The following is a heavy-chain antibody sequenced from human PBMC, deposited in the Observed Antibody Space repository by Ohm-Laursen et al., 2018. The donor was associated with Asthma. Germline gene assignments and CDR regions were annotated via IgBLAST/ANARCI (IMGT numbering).Heavy chain of an antibody. J-gene: IGHJ6*02. CDR2: IYYSGST. CDR1: GGSISSGDYY. Sequence: TLSLTCTVSGGSISSGDYYWSWIRQPPGKGLEWIGYIYYSGSTYYNPSLKSRVTISVDRSKNQFSLKLSSVTAADTAVYYCARARGYRQYYYYYGMDVWGQGTTVTVSS. D-gene: IGHD5-18*01. V-gene: IGHV4-30-4*01. CDR3: ARARGYRQYYYYYGMDV.